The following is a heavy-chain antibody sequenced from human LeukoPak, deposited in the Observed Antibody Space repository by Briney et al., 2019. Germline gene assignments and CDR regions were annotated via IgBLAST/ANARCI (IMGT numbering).Heavy chain of an antibody. CDR2: INHSGST. CDR1: GGSFSGYY. CDR3: ARVKRRFGELLDGSKGSNWFDP. Sequence: SETLSLTCAVYGGSFSGYYWSWIRQPPGKGLEWIGEINHSGSTNYNPSLKSRVTISVDTSKNQFSLKLSSVTAADTAVYYCARVKRRFGELLDGSKGSNWFDPWGQGTLVTVSS. J-gene: IGHJ5*02. V-gene: IGHV4-34*01. D-gene: IGHD3-10*01.